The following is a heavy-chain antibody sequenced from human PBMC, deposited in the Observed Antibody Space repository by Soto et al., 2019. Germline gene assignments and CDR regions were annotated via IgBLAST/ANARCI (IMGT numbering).Heavy chain of an antibody. CDR1: GFKFSDYA. D-gene: IGHD3-16*01. V-gene: IGHV3-23*01. Sequence: PGGSLRLSCTASGFKFSDYAITWVRQAPGEGLEWVSAISGSGGVTYFADSVKGRFTVSRDNSKNTVFLQLNNVRAEDSAVYFCAKVLSDYDCSFDPWGQGTLVTVSS. CDR2: ISGSGGVT. J-gene: IGHJ5*02. CDR3: AKVLSDYDCSFDP.